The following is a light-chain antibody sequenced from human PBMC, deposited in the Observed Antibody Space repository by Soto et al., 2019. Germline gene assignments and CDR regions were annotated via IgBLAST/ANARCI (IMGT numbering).Light chain of an antibody. CDR1: QSVGYN. Sequence: MTQSPPTLSVAPGERFTLSCTSSQSVGYNLAWFQQKPGQGPRLLIYGASTRATGIPVRFSGSGSETDFTLTISSLRSEDSAVYPCQQYNNWPITFGQGTRLEIK. CDR3: QQYNNWPIT. CDR2: GAS. V-gene: IGKV3-15*01. J-gene: IGKJ5*01.